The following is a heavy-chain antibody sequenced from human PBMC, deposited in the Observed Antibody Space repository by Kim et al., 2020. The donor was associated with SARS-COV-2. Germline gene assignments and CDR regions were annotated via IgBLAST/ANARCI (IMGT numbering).Heavy chain of an antibody. CDR1: GGSISSYY. D-gene: IGHD3-16*01. J-gene: IGHJ4*02. CDR2: IYYSGST. CDR3: ARGNYAEGRFDY. Sequence: SETLSLTCTVSGGSISSYYWSWIRQPPGKGLEWIGYIYYSGSTNYNPSLKSRVTISVDTSKNQFSLKLSSVTAADTAVYYCARGNYAEGRFDYWGQGTLVTVSS. V-gene: IGHV4-59*13.